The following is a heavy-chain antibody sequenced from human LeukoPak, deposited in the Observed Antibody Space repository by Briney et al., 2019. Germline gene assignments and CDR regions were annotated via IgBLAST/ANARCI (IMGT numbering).Heavy chain of an antibody. J-gene: IGHJ4*02. CDR1: GYTFTGYY. Sequence: ASVKVSCKASGYTFTGYYMHWVRQATGQGLEWMGWMNPNSGNTGYAQKFQGRVTMTRNTSISTAYMELSSLRSEDTAVYYCARGIAQGLDYWGQGTLVTVSS. CDR2: MNPNSGNT. V-gene: IGHV1-8*02. D-gene: IGHD6-13*01. CDR3: ARGIAQGLDY.